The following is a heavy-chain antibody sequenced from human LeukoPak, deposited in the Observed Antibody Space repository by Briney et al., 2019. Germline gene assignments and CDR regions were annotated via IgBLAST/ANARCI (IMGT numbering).Heavy chain of an antibody. D-gene: IGHD2-15*01. V-gene: IGHV4-61*02. Sequence: SETLSLTCTVSGVSISTGNYYWSWFRQPAGKGLEYIVRMYTAGGASGSTYYNPSLKSRVTISVDTSKNEFSLKLSSVTAADTAAYYCAWGDSRGHPFDPWGQGTLVTVSS. J-gene: IGHJ5*02. CDR2: MYTAGGASGST. CDR1: GVSISTGNYY. CDR3: AWGDSRGHPFDP.